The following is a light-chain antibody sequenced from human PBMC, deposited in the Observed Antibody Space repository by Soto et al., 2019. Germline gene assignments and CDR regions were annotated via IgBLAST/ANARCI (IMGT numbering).Light chain of an antibody. CDR1: QSVSSSY. J-gene: IGKJ1*01. V-gene: IGKV3-20*01. CDR3: QQYGSSRT. Sequence: EIVLTQSPGTLSLSPGERATLSCRASQSVSSSYLAWYQQKPDQAPRLLIYGSSSRATGTPDRFSGSGSGTYFTLTISRLEPEDFAVYYCQQYGSSRTFGQGTKVEIK. CDR2: GSS.